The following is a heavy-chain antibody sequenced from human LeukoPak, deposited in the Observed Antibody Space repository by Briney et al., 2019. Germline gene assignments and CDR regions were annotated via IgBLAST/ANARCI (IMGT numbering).Heavy chain of an antibody. CDR2: ISYDGSNK. D-gene: IGHD3-10*01. J-gene: IGHJ3*02. V-gene: IGHV3-30*18. Sequence: PGRSLRLSCAASGFTFSSYGMHWVRRAPGKGLEWVAVISYDGSNKYYADSVKGRFTISRDNSKNTLYLQMNSLRAEDTAVYYCAKDMAALYYGSVAGAFDIWGQGTMVTVSS. CDR3: AKDMAALYYGSVAGAFDI. CDR1: GFTFSSYG.